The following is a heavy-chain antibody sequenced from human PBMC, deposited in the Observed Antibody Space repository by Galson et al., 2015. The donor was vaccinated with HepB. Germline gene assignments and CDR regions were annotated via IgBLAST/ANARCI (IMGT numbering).Heavy chain of an antibody. J-gene: IGHJ4*02. CDR1: GFTFSSYA. V-gene: IGHV3-30*04. CDR2: ITYDGSNK. Sequence: SLRLSCAASGFTFSSYAMHWVRQAPGKGLEWVAGITYDGSNKYYADSVKGRFTISRDNAKNTLYLQMNSLRAEDTAVYYCARHHERDYDYVWGDYWGQGTLVTVSS. CDR3: ARHHERDYDYVWGDY. D-gene: IGHD3-16*01.